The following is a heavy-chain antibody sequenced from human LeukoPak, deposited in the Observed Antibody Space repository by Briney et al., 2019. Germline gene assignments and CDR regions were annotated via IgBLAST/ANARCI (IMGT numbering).Heavy chain of an antibody. V-gene: IGHV3-23*01. J-gene: IGHJ1*01. CDR1: GFTFSSYA. CDR2: ISGSGGST. D-gene: IGHD3-10*01. CDR3: AEAMVRGANFQH. Sequence: PGGSLRLSFAASGFTFSSYAMSWVRQAPGKGLEWVSAISGSGGSTYYADSVKGRFTISRDNSKNTLYLQMNSLRAEDTAVYYCAEAMVRGANFQHWGQGTLVTVSS.